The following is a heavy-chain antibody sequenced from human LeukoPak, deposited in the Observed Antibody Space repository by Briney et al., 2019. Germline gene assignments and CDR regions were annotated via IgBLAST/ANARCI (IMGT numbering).Heavy chain of an antibody. J-gene: IGHJ6*02. CDR1: GYTFTSYD. D-gene: IGHD5-18*01. CDR2: MNPNSGNT. Sequence: RASVKVSCKASGYTFTSYDINWVRQATGQGLEWMGWMNPNSGNTGYAQKFQGRVTMTRNTSISTAYMELSSLRSEDTAVYYCARGPGYSYGYYYGMDVWSQGTTVTVSS. CDR3: ARGPGYSYGYYYGMDV. V-gene: IGHV1-8*01.